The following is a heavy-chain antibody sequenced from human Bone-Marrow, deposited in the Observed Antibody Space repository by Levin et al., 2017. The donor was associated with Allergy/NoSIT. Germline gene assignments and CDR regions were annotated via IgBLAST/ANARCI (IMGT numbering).Heavy chain of an antibody. CDR2: ISGSGDST. V-gene: IGHV3-23*01. J-gene: IGHJ4*02. D-gene: IGHD1-7*01. Sequence: LSLTCAASGFPFSISAMSWVRQAPGKGLEWVSGISGSGDSTYYSDSVKGRFTISRDNSKNTLYLQMNSLRAEDTAVYYCARGGGTGTRPLYWGQGTLVTVSS. CDR3: ARGGGTGTRPLY. CDR1: GFPFSISA.